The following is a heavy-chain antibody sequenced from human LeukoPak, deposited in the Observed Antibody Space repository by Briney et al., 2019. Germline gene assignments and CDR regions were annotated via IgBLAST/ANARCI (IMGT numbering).Heavy chain of an antibody. CDR2: ISYDGSNK. J-gene: IGHJ3*02. D-gene: IGHD1-26*01. V-gene: IGHV3-30*18. CDR1: GFSFSSYG. CDR3: AKGEQPSDAFDI. Sequence: GGSLRLSCAASGFSFSSYGMSWVRQAPGKGLEWVAVISYDGSNKYYADSVKGRFTISRDNSKNMLYLQMNSLRAEDTAVYYCAKGEQPSDAFDIWGQGTMVTVSS.